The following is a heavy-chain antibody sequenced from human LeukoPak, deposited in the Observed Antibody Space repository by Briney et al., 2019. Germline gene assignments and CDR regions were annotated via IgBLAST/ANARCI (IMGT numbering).Heavy chain of an antibody. D-gene: IGHD3-9*01. J-gene: IGHJ4*02. CDR2: IRTSAEGANYA. Sequence: GGSLRPSCPASGLTSRSANNMNWVGQAPGKGLKWVSNIRTSAEGANYAYYADSVKGRVTISRDDAKNTLYLHMNSLRDDDTAVYYCASDQRYAFDYWGQGILVTVSS. V-gene: IGHV3-48*02. CDR1: GLTSRSANN. CDR3: ASDQRYAFDY.